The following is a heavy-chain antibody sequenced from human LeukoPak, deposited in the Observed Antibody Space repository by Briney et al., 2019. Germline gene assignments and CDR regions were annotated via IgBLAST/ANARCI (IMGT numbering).Heavy chain of an antibody. V-gene: IGHV1-69*05. Sequence: SXKVSCKASGGTFISYAISWVRQAPGQGLEWMGGIIPIFGTANYAQKFQGRVTITTDESTSTAYMELSSLRSEDTAVYYCARVDGTSLLIDYWGQGTLVTVSS. J-gene: IGHJ4*02. CDR3: ARVDGTSLLIDY. CDR2: IIPIFGTA. D-gene: IGHD2-2*01. CDR1: GGTFISYA.